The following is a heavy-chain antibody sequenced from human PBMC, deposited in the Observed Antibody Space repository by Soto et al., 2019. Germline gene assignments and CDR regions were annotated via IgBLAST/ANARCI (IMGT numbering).Heavy chain of an antibody. Sequence: QVQLQESGPGLVKPSETLSLTCTVSGGSISSYYWSWIRQPPGKGLEWIGYIYYSGSTNYNPSLKSRVTISVDTSKNQFSLKLSSVTAADTAVYYCARGGLWFGELQWWFDPWGQGTLVTVSS. CDR1: GGSISSYY. D-gene: IGHD3-10*01. CDR2: IYYSGST. CDR3: ARGGLWFGELQWWFDP. J-gene: IGHJ5*02. V-gene: IGHV4-59*01.